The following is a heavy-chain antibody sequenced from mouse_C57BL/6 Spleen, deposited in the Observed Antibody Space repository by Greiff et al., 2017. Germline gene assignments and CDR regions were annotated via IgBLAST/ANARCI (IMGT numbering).Heavy chain of an antibody. CDR1: GYTFTSYW. D-gene: IGHD1-1*01. CDR3: ARVDYGKDYFDY. V-gene: IGHV1-53*01. Sequence: VQLQQSGTELVKPGASVKLSCKASGYTFTSYWMHWVKQRPGQGLEWIGNINPSNGGTNYNEKFKSKATLTVDKSSSTAYMQLSSLTSEDSAVYYCARVDYGKDYFDYWGQGTTLTVSS. J-gene: IGHJ2*01. CDR2: INPSNGGT.